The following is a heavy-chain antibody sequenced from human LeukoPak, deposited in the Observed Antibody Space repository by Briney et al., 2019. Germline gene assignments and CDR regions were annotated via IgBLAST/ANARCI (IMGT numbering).Heavy chain of an antibody. CDR3: ARDCSGGSCYPY. Sequence: GASVKVSCKASGGTFSSYAISWVRQAPGQGLEWMGGIIPIFGTANYAQKFQGRVTITADKSTSTAYMELSSLRSEVTAVYYCARDCSGGSCYPYWGQGTLVTVSS. V-gene: IGHV1-69*06. J-gene: IGHJ4*02. D-gene: IGHD2-15*01. CDR1: GGTFSSYA. CDR2: IIPIFGTA.